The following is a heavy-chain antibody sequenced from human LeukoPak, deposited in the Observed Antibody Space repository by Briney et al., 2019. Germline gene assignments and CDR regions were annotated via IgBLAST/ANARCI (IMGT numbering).Heavy chain of an antibody. J-gene: IGHJ3*02. D-gene: IGHD3-22*01. CDR1: GYSFTTYW. CDR2: IYPGDSDI. V-gene: IGHV5-51*01. CDR3: ARLQPPLLGYYFDNRGYLGAFDI. Sequence: RGESLKISCKGSGYSFTTYWIAWVRQMPGKGLEWMGIIYPGDSDIRYSPSFQGQVTISADKSLSTAYLQWSGLKASDTAMFYCARLQPPLLGYYFDNRGYLGAFDIWGQGTMVTVSS.